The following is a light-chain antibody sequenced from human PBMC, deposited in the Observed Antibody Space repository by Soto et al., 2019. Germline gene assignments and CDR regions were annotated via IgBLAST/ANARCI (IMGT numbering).Light chain of an antibody. J-gene: IGLJ1*01. CDR3: CSYAGRYTYV. Sequence: QSALTQPRSMSGSPGQSVTISCTGTSSDVGAYNYVSWYQQHPGKAPKLMLYDVRKRPSGVPDRFSGSKSGNTASLTISGLQAEDEADYYCCSYAGRYTYVFGTGTKLTVL. CDR2: DVR. V-gene: IGLV2-11*01. CDR1: SSDVGAYNY.